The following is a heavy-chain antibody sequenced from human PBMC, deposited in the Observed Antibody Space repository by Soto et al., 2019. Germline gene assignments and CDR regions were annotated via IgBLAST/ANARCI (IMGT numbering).Heavy chain of an antibody. CDR3: ARGMTTVPTLDY. D-gene: IGHD4-4*01. Sequence: QLQLQESGSGLVKPSQTLSLTCAVSGGSISSGGYSWSWIRQPPGKGLEWIGYIYHSGSTYYNPSPKSRVXTXAXXSNNQFSLKPSSVTAADTAVYYCARGMTTVPTLDYWGQGTLVTVSS. V-gene: IGHV4-30-2*01. CDR1: GGSISSGGYS. J-gene: IGHJ4*02. CDR2: IYHSGST.